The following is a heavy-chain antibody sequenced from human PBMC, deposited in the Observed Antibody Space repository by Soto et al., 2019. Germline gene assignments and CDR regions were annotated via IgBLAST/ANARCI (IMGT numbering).Heavy chain of an antibody. CDR3: ARGVVVVTATYGMDV. V-gene: IGHV3-64*01. D-gene: IGHD2-21*02. CDR1: GFTFSRYV. CDR2: ISSNGGST. J-gene: IGHJ6*02. Sequence: EVQLVESGGGLVQPGGSLRLSCAASGFTFSRYVMHWVRQAPGKGLEYVSAISSNGGSTYYANSVKGRFTISRDNYKNTLYLQMGRLRAEDMAVYFCARGVVVVTATYGMDVWGQGTTVTVSS.